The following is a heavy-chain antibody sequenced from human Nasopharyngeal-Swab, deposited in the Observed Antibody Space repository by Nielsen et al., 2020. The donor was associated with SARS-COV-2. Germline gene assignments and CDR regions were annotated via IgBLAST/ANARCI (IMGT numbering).Heavy chain of an antibody. V-gene: IGHV4-61*01. J-gene: IGHJ4*02. CDR2: IYYSGGT. CDR3: ARVGGYSYGYGTDY. D-gene: IGHD5-18*01. CDR1: GGSVSSGSYD. Sequence: SETLSLTCTVSGGSVSSGSYDWSWFRQPPGTGLEWIGYIYYSGGTNYNPSLKSRVTISVDTSKNQFSLKLSSVTAADTAVYYCARVGGYSYGYGTDYWGQGTLVTVSS.